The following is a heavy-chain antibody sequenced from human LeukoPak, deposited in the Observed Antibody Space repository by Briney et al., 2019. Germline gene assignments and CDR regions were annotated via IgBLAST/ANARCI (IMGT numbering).Heavy chain of an antibody. D-gene: IGHD2-15*01. Sequence: RRASVKVSCKASGYTFTNYAIHWVRQAPGQRFEWMGWINAANGHTKYAQKLQDRVTMTTDTSTTTAYMELRSLRSDDTAVYYCARAGAVVDNWFDPWGQGTLVTVSS. CDR1: GYTFTNYA. CDR2: INAANGHT. V-gene: IGHV1-3*01. CDR3: ARAGAVVDNWFDP. J-gene: IGHJ5*02.